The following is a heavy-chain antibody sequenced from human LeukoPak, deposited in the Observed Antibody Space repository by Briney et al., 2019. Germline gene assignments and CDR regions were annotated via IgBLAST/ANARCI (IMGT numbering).Heavy chain of an antibody. D-gene: IGHD3-3*01. CDR1: GYTFTSYY. CDR2: INPSGGST. Sequence: GASVKVSCKASGYTFTSYYMHWVRQAPGQGLEWMGIINPSGGSTSYAQKFQGRVTMTRDTSTSTVYMELSSLRSEDTAVYYCARGEGYYDFWSGSGGAFDIWGQGTMVTVSS. CDR3: ARGEGYYDFWSGSGGAFDI. V-gene: IGHV1-46*01. J-gene: IGHJ3*02.